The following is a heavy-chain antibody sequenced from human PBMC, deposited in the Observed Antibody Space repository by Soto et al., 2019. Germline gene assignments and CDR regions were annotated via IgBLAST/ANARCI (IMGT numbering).Heavy chain of an antibody. J-gene: IGHJ2*01. Sequence: QVQLQESGPGLVKPSETLSLTCTVSGGSISSYYWSWIRQPPGKGLEWIGYIYYSGSTNYNPSLKSRVTISVDTSKNQFSRKLSSVTAADTAVYYCARNSYGYWYFDLWGRGTLVTVSS. V-gene: IGHV4-59*01. CDR3: ARNSYGYWYFDL. CDR2: IYYSGST. CDR1: GGSISSYY. D-gene: IGHD5-18*01.